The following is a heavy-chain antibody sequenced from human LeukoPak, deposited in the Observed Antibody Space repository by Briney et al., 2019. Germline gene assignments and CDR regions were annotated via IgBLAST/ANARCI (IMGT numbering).Heavy chain of an antibody. V-gene: IGHV3-21*01. CDR3: ARDLAWDAFDI. J-gene: IGHJ3*02. Sequence: GGSLRLSCAASGFNFTNYNMNWVRQAPGKGLEWVSSIHSSSGSIYYADSLKGRFTISRDNAKNSLYLQMNSLRAEDTAVYYCARDLAWDAFDIWGQGTMVTVSS. CDR2: IHSSSGSI. CDR1: GFNFTNYN.